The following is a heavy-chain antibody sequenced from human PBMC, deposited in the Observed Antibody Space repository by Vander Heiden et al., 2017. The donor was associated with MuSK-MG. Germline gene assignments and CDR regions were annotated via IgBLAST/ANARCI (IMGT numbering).Heavy chain of an antibody. J-gene: IGHJ4*02. Sequence: QVQLQESGPGLVKPSQTLSLTCTVSGGSISRGSYPWSWIRQPAGKGLEWIGRIYTSGSTNYNPSLKSRVTISVDTSKNQFSLKLSSVTAADTAVYYCAREHGSGYENWGQGTLVTVSS. V-gene: IGHV4-61*02. CDR1: GGSISRGSYP. D-gene: IGHD5-12*01. CDR2: IYTSGST. CDR3: AREHGSGYEN.